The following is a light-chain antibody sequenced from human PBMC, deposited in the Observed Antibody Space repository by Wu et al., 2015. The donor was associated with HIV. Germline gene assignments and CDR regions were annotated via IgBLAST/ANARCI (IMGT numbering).Light chain of an antibody. CDR2: GAS. V-gene: IGKV3-20*01. CDR1: QSVSSY. CDR3: QQYGSSPYT. Sequence: EIVLTQSPATLSLSPGERATLSCRASQSVSSYLAWYQQKPGQAPRLLIYGASSRATGIPNRFGGSGSGTDFTLTISSLEPDDSALYYCQQYGSSPYTFGQGTKLEIK. J-gene: IGKJ2*01.